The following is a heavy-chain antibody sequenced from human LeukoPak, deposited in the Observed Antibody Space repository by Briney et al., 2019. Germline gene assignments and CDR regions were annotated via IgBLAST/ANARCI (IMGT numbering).Heavy chain of an antibody. J-gene: IGHJ5*02. V-gene: IGHV1-18*01. Sequence: ASVKVSCKASGYTFTNYGVSWVRQAPGQGLEWMGWISAYNGNTDYAQKLQGRVTMTTDTSTSTAYMELSSLRSEDTAVYYCAREPIAAVNWFDPWGQGTLVTVSS. D-gene: IGHD6-13*01. CDR3: AREPIAAVNWFDP. CDR2: ISAYNGNT. CDR1: GYTFTNYG.